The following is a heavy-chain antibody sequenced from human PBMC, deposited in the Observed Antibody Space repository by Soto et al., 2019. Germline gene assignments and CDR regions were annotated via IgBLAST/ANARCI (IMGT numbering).Heavy chain of an antibody. CDR3: AMHIAVTGARVFAH. Sequence: QVQLQESGPGLMKPSGTLSLTCAVSGGSITSNWWSWVRQPPGKGLEWIAEIFHTGSANYNPSLMGRPTISRDNSRNHLSLNLNSVTAADTVVYYCAMHIAVTGARVFAHWGQGNLVTVSS. D-gene: IGHD2-21*01. V-gene: IGHV4-4*02. CDR1: GGSITSNW. J-gene: IGHJ4*02. CDR2: IFHTGSA.